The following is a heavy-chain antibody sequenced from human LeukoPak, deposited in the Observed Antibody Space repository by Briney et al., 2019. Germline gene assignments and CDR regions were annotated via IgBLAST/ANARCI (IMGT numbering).Heavy chain of an antibody. CDR2: IGGSGTRT. D-gene: IGHD3-10*01. V-gene: IGHV3-23*01. CDR1: GFTFSSYW. CDR3: AKLKESYFYMDV. J-gene: IGHJ6*03. Sequence: GGSLRLSCAASGFTFSSYWMHWVRQAPGKGLEWVSGIGGSGTRTYYADSVKGRFTISRDNSKNTLYLQTSSLRVEDTAVYHCAKLKESYFYMDVWGKGTTVSISS.